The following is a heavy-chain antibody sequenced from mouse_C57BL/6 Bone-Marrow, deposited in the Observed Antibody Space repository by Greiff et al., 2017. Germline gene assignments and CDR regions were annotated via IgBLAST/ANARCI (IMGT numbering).Heavy chain of an antibody. J-gene: IGHJ2*01. CDR3: AINYPSTVERFDLDY. D-gene: IGHD1-1*01. CDR2: IHPSDSDT. CDR1: GYTFTSYW. V-gene: IGHV1-74*01. Sequence: VQLQQPGAELVKPGASVKVSCKASGYTFTSYWMHWVKQRPGQGLEWIGRIHPSDSDTNYNQKFKGKATLTVDKSSSTAYMQLSSLTSGDSAVYYCAINYPSTVERFDLDYWGQGTTLTVSS.